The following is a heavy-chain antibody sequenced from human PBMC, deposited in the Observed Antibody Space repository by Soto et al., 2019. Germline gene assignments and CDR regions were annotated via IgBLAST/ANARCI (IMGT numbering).Heavy chain of an antibody. CDR2: IYYTGAT. V-gene: IGHV4-4*02. J-gene: IGHJ4*02. Sequence: QVELQESGPRLVKSSGTLSLTCEVSSGSISTGNWWSWVRQPPGKGLEWIGEIYYTGATNYNPSLKSRVPVTIYKSKDQFSLIVTSATAADTAVYYCARVFSSGSCWTYYLDFWGQGILVSVSS. CDR3: ARVFSSGSCWTYYLDF. D-gene: IGHD6-13*01. CDR1: SGSISTGNW.